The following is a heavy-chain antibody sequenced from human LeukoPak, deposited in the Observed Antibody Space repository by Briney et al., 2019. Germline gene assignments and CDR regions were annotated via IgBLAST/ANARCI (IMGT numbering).Heavy chain of an antibody. CDR2: IYYSGSA. J-gene: IGHJ4*02. CDR1: GGSISGSAYY. D-gene: IGHD3-16*01. Sequence: SETLSLTCTVSGGSISGSAYYWGWIRQPPGKGLQWIGNIYYSGSAYYNPSLKSRATISVDRSKNQFSLKLKSVTAADTAVYYCARTSVDFLGRIYYFDYWGQGTLVTVSS. V-gene: IGHV4-39*01. CDR3: ARTSVDFLGRIYYFDY.